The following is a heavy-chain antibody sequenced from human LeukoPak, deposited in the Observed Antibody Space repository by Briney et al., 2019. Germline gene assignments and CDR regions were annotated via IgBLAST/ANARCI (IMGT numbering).Heavy chain of an antibody. CDR1: GFPLSGQY. V-gene: IGHV3-53*01. CDR3: ARMLISSGYYVDS. J-gene: IGHJ4*02. D-gene: IGHD3-22*01. Sequence: GGSLRLSCAASGFPLSGQYMSWVRQAPGKGLEWVSGIYSGGTTYYADSVEGRFTISRDDSKNTLYLQMNSLRAEDTAVYYCARMLISSGYYVDSWGQGTLVTVSS. CDR2: IYSGGTT.